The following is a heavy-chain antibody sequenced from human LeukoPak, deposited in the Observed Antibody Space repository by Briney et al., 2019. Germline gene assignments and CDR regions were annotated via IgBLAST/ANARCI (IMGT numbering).Heavy chain of an antibody. CDR2: INWNGGST. CDR3: ARGQGWSGYLDDAFDI. CDR1: GFTFDDYG. V-gene: IGHV3-20*01. D-gene: IGHD3-3*01. Sequence: PGGSLRLSCAASGFTFDDYGMSWVRQAPGKGLEWVSGINWNGGSTGYADSVKGRFTISRDNAKNSLYLQMNSLRAEDTALYHCARGQGWSGYLDDAFDIWGQGTMVTVSS. J-gene: IGHJ3*02.